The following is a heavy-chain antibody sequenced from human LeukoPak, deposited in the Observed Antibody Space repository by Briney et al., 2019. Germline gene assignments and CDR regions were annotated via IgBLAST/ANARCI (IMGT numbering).Heavy chain of an antibody. J-gene: IGHJ6*03. Sequence: PWASVKVSCKASGYTFTSYDINWVRQAPGQGLEWMASMNPNNGNTAYARKFQGRVTVTRNTSIGTAYLELSALRSEDTAVYYCARLHWESGGIYFYYYMDVWGKGTMVTVSS. D-gene: IGHD3-16*01. CDR2: MNPNNGNT. CDR3: ARLHWESGGIYFYYYMDV. V-gene: IGHV1-8*01. CDR1: GYTFTSYD.